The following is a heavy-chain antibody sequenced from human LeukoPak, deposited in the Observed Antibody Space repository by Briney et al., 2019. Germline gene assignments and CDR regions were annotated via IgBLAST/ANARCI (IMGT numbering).Heavy chain of an antibody. CDR1: GYTFTTYD. Sequence: GASVKVSCKASGYTFTTYDINWVRQATGQGLEWMGWMNPKSGYTGYAQKFQGRVTMTRDTSISTAYMEVSSLRSGDTAVYYCARVAGSIDYWGQGTLVTVSS. J-gene: IGHJ4*02. CDR2: MNPKSGYT. CDR3: ARVAGSIDY. D-gene: IGHD1-26*01. V-gene: IGHV1-8*01.